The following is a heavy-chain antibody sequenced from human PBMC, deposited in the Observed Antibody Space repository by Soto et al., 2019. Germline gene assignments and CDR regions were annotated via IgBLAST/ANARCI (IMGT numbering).Heavy chain of an antibody. J-gene: IGHJ4*02. D-gene: IGHD5-12*01. CDR3: ATGRGGYATPY. CDR1: GASATTSY. V-gene: IGHV4-59*02. Sequence: QVQLEESGPGLVKPSETLSLACSVSGASATTSYWNWIRQPPGKTLEWTGHMYYGGNTDYNPSLKGRVSFSVDTSKNQFSLNLTSLTAADTAVYYCATGRGGYATPYWGQGILVVVSS. CDR2: MYYGGNT.